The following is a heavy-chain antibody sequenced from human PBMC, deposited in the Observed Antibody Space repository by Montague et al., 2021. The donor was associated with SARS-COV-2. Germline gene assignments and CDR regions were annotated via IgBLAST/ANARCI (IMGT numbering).Heavy chain of an antibody. J-gene: IGHJ4*02. CDR3: ARWDPQTLTLIGLRGKSAWDY. D-gene: IGHD4-23*01. CDR2: INHSGTT. V-gene: IGHV4-34*01. Sequence: SETLSLTCAVYGGSFSGYYWTWIRQSPGKGLEWIAEINHSGTTNYNFNPSLRSRVTISVDTSKSQFSLKLSSVTAADTGVYYCARWDPQTLTLIGLRGKSAWDYWGQGTLVTVSS. CDR1: GGSFSGYY.